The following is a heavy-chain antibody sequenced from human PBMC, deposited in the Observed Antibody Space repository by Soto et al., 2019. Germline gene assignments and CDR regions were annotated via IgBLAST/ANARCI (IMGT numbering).Heavy chain of an antibody. D-gene: IGHD3-9*01. CDR1: GYTFTSYY. Sequence: ASVKVSCKASGYTFTSYYMHWVRQAPGQGLEWMGIINPSGGSTSYAQKFQGRVTMTRDTSTSTVYMELSSLRSEDTAVYYCARSQVLRYFDWLLQPHFDCWGQGTLVTVSS. CDR3: ARSQVLRYFDWLLQPHFDC. J-gene: IGHJ4*02. V-gene: IGHV1-46*03. CDR2: INPSGGST.